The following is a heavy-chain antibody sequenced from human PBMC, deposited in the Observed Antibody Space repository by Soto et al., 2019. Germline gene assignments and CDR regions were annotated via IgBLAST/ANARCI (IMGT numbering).Heavy chain of an antibody. D-gene: IGHD4-17*01. V-gene: IGHV4-30-2*05. CDR1: GGSISSGGYS. CDR3: ARDALTTVTTYYYYYGMDV. CDR2: IYHSGST. Sequence: SETLSLTCAVSGGSISSGGYSWSWIRQPPGKGLEWIGYIYHSGSTYYNPSLKSRVTISVDTSKNQFSLKLSSVTAADTAVYYCARDALTTVTTYYYYYGMDVWGQGTTVTVSS. J-gene: IGHJ6*02.